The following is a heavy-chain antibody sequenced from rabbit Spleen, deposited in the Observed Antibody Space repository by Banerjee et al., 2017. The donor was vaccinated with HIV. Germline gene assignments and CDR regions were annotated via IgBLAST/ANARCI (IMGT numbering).Heavy chain of an antibody. V-gene: IGHV1S47*01. CDR1: GFDFSSYG. Sequence: QEQVVESGGGLVQPGGSLKVSCKASGFDFSSYGVSWVRQVPGKGLEWIGYIDPVFGITYYASWVNGRFTISRENTQNTVSLQLNSLTVADTATYFCVRDQAGYDGYGPYYFNLWGPGTLVTVS. CDR2: IDPVFGIT. CDR3: VRDQAGYDGYGPYYFNL. J-gene: IGHJ4*01. D-gene: IGHD6-1*01.